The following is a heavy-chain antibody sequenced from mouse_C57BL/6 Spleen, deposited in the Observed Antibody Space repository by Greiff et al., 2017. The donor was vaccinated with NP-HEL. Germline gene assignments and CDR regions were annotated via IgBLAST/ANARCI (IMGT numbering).Heavy chain of an antibody. Sequence: VQLQQSGGGLVKPGGSLKLSCAASGFTFSSYAMSWVRQTPEKRLEWVATISDGGSYTYYPDNVKGRFTISRDNAKNNLYLQMSHLKSEDTAMYYCARDQDSNYWYFDVWGTGTTVTVSS. CDR3: ARDQDSNYWYFDV. CDR2: ISDGGSYT. CDR1: GFTFSSYA. V-gene: IGHV5-4*01. J-gene: IGHJ1*03. D-gene: IGHD2-5*01.